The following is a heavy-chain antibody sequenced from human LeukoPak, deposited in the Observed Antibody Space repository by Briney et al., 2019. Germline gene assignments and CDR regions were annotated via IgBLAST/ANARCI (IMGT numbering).Heavy chain of an antibody. D-gene: IGHD3-3*01. J-gene: IGHJ4*02. V-gene: IGHV4-59*01. CDR1: GGSISSYY. CDR2: IYCSGST. CDR3: ARGSTIFGVVNRVDY. Sequence: SETLSLTCTVSGGSISSYYWSWIRQPPGKGLERIGYIYCSGSTNYIPSLKSRVTISVDTSKNQFSLKLSSATAADTAVYYCARGSTIFGVVNRVDYWGQGTLVTVSS.